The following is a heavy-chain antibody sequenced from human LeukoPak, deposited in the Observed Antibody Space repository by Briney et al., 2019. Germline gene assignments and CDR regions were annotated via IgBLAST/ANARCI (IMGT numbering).Heavy chain of an antibody. J-gene: IGHJ4*02. V-gene: IGHV1-18*01. CDR2: ISAYNGNT. CDR3: ARDRISLTSTNYSSGGNCNDCFDI. CDR1: VYTFTIGT. D-gene: IGHD2-15*01. Sequence: GASVKVSCKASVYTFTIGTIGGRPQAPGQGLEWMGWISAYNGNTNYAQKLQGRVTMTTDTSTSTAYMELRSLRSDDTAVYYCARDRISLTSTNYSSGGNCNDCFDIWGQGTLVTVSS.